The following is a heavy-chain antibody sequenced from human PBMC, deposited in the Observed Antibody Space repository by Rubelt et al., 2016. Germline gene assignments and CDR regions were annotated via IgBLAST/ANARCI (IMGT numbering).Heavy chain of an antibody. Sequence: QLQLQESGPGLVKPSETLSLTCAVYGGSFSGYSWSWIRQPPGKGLEWIGEINHSGSTNYTPSPKSRVTLSVEPSTNQFTPKLSAVTAADTAVYYCARMAGNYYGRDVWGQGTTVTVAS. CDR2: INHSGST. CDR3: ARMAGNYYGRDV. J-gene: IGHJ6*02. V-gene: IGHV4-34*01. D-gene: IGHD5-24*01. CDR1: GGSFSGYS.